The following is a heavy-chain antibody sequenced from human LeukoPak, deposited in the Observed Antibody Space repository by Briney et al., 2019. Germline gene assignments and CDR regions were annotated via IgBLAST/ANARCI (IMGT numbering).Heavy chain of an antibody. CDR1: GFTFSSYA. V-gene: IGHV3-23*01. CDR3: AKLDRGDFWSGYPGHFDY. D-gene: IGHD3-3*01. CDR2: ISGSGVGT. Sequence: HPGGSLRLSCAASGFTFSSYAMSWVRQAPGKGLEWVSAISGSGVGTYYADSVKGRFTISRDNSETTLYLQMNSLRADDTAVYYCAKLDRGDFWSGYPGHFDYWGQGTLVTVSS. J-gene: IGHJ4*02.